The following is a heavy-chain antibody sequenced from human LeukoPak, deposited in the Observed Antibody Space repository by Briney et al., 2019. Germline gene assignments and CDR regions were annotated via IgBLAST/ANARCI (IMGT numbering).Heavy chain of an antibody. CDR1: GFNSSSNS. CDR2: ISSTSNYI. D-gene: IGHD5-24*01. V-gene: IGHV3-21*01. J-gene: IGHJ6*03. CDR3: ARATIRVNGDGNNYYSYLDV. Sequence: GGSLRLSCAASGFNSSSNSMHWVRQAPGKGLEWVSSISSTSNYIYYADSVKGRFTISRDNTKNSLYLQMNSLRAEDTAVYYCARATIRVNGDGNNYYSYLDVWGKGTTVTVSS.